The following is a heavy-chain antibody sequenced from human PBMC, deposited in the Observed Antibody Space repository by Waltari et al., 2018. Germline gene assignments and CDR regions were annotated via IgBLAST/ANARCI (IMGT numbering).Heavy chain of an antibody. D-gene: IGHD5-12*01. J-gene: IGHJ4*02. CDR2: ISSSSRTI. CDR3: ARDRDEEMATIPRPFDY. CDR1: GFTFSSYS. Sequence: EVQLVESGGGLVQPGGSLRLSCAASGFTFSSYSMNWVRQAPGKGLEWVSYISSSSRTIDYADSVKGRFTISRDNAKNSLYLQMNSLRAEDTAVYYCARDRDEEMATIPRPFDYWGQGTLVTVSS. V-gene: IGHV3-48*04.